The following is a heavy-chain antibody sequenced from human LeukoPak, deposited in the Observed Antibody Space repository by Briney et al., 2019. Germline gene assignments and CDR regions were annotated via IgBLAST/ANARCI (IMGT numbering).Heavy chain of an antibody. D-gene: IGHD5-12*01. CDR1: GFTFSSYS. CDR2: ISSSSSYI. Sequence: KSGGSLRLSCAASGFTFSSYSMSWVRQAPGKGLEWVSSISSSSSYIYYADSVKGRFTISRDNAKNSLYLQMNSLRAEDTAVYYCARGIGYSGYDRYYFDYWGQGTLVTVSS. V-gene: IGHV3-21*01. J-gene: IGHJ4*02. CDR3: ARGIGYSGYDRYYFDY.